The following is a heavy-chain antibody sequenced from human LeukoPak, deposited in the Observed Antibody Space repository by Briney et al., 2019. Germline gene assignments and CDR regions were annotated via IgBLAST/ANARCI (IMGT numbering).Heavy chain of an antibody. Sequence: PGGSLRLSCAASGFTFSDYYMSWIRQAPGKGLEWVSYVSSSSSYTNYADSVKGRFTISRDNAKNSLYLQMNSLRAEDTAVYYCAREERSGYSYGAIDYWGQGTLVTVSS. D-gene: IGHD5-18*01. CDR1: GFTFSDYY. CDR2: VSSSSSYT. CDR3: AREERSGYSYGAIDY. V-gene: IGHV3-11*05. J-gene: IGHJ4*02.